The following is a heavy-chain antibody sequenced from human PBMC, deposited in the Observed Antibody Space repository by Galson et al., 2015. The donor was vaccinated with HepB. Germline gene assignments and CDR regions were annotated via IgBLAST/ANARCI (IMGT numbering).Heavy chain of an antibody. CDR3: ARHESESKTYAADN. CDR1: GASTSSNTYY. J-gene: IGHJ4*02. V-gene: IGHV4-39*01. Sequence: ETLSLTCAVSGASTSSNTYYWSWIRQPPGRGLEWIGSIYYTGTTYYNPSLKSRVTISGDTSKNQFSLKLNSVTAADTAVYYCARHESESKTYAADNWGQGTLVTVSS. CDR2: IYYTGTT. D-gene: IGHD2-2*01.